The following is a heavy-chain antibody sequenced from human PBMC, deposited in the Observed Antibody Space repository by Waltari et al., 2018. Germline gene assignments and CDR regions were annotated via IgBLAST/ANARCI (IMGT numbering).Heavy chain of an antibody. D-gene: IGHD6-13*01. CDR1: GYTFTRYD. V-gene: IGHV1-8*01. CDR2: MNPNSVNR. J-gene: IGHJ6*03. CDR3: ARVIGSVGRRAGHYYYYMDV. Sequence: QVQLVQSGAEVKKPLASVKVSCKASGYTFTRYDINWVRQATGQGIEWMGWMNPNSVNREYGRKFQGRITMSRNTSISTAHMELGGLTAVDTVGYYGARVIGSVGRRAGHYYYYMDVWGKGTTVTVSS.